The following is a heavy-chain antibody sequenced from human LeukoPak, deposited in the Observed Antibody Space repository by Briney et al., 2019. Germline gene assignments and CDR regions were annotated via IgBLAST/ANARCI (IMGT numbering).Heavy chain of an antibody. V-gene: IGHV3-30*02. CDR2: IRYDGSNK. J-gene: IGHJ4*02. CDR1: GFTFSSYG. Sequence: GGSLRLSCAASGFTFSSYGMHWVRQAPGKGLEWVAFIRYDGSNKYYADSVKGRFTISRDNAKNSLYLQMNSLRAEDTAVYYCARHAAYYYDSSGYYSEYYFDYWGQGTLVTVSS. D-gene: IGHD3-22*01. CDR3: ARHAAYYYDSSGYYSEYYFDY.